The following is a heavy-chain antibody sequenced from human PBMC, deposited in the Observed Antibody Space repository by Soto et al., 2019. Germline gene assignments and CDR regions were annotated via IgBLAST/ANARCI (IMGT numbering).Heavy chain of an antibody. CDR2: INHSGST. J-gene: IGHJ6*02. D-gene: IGHD3-3*01. V-gene: IGHV4-34*01. CDR3: ARGRGITIFGVGYYYYGMDV. CDR1: GGSFSGYY. Sequence: QVQLQQWGAGLLKPSETLSLTCAVYGGSFSGYYWSWIRQPPGKGLEWIGEINHSGSTNYNPSLKSRFTISVDTSKNQFSLKLSSVTAADTAVYYCARGRGITIFGVGYYYYGMDVWGQGTTVTVSS.